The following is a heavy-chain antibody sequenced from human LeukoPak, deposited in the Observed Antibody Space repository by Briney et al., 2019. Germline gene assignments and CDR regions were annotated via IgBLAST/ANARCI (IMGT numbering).Heavy chain of an antibody. CDR2: INHSGST. V-gene: IGHV4-34*01. Sequence: SETLSLTCAVYGGSFSGYYWSWIRQPPGKGLEWIGEINHSGSTNYNPSLKSRVTISVDTSKNQFSLKLSSVTAADTAVYYCARGTRWLPPGYWGQGTLVTVSS. CDR1: GGSFSGYY. D-gene: IGHD6-19*01. CDR3: ARGTRWLPPGY. J-gene: IGHJ4*02.